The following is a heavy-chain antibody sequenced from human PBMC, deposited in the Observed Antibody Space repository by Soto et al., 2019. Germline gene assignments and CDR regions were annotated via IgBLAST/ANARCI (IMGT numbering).Heavy chain of an antibody. CDR2: ISYDGSNK. J-gene: IGHJ6*02. D-gene: IGHD6-19*01. Sequence: QVQLVESGGGVVQPGRSLRLSCAASGFTFSSYAMHWVRQAPGKGLEWVAVISYDGSNKYYADSVKGRFTISRDNSKNTLYLQMNSLRAEDTAVYYCARSRRWREAVAGVYYYYYGMDVWGQGTTVTVSS. CDR3: ARSRRWREAVAGVYYYYYGMDV. V-gene: IGHV3-30-3*01. CDR1: GFTFSSYA.